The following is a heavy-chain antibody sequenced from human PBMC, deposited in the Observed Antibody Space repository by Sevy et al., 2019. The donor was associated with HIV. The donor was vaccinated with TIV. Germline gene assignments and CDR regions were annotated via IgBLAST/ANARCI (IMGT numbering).Heavy chain of an antibody. Sequence: GGSLRLSCAASGFTFSSYAMHWVRQAPGKGLEWVAVISYDGSNKYYADSVKGRFTISRDNSKNTLYLQMNSLRAEDTVVYYCARDGVGYTAMGPFDYWGQGTLVTVSS. CDR3: ARDGVGYTAMGPFDY. D-gene: IGHD5-18*01. V-gene: IGHV3-30-3*01. CDR2: ISYDGSNK. J-gene: IGHJ4*02. CDR1: GFTFSSYA.